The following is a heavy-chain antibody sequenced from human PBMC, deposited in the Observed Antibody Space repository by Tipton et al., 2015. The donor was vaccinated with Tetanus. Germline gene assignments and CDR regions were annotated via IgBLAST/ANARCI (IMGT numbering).Heavy chain of an antibody. Sequence: SLRLSCEASGLIFRNYWMHWVRQAPGKGLVWVARVDWSGNSARYADSVKGRITISRDNAENTIYLDMNSLRAEDTAVYFCVRDFQEPYAGDSRGWLDAWGRGALVTVSS. CDR2: VDWSGNSA. D-gene: IGHD7-27*01. CDR3: VRDFQEPYAGDSRGWLDA. J-gene: IGHJ5*02. V-gene: IGHV3-74*01. CDR1: GLIFRNYW.